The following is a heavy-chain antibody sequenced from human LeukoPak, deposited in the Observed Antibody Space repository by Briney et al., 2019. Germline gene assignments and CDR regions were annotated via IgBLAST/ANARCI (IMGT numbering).Heavy chain of an antibody. CDR2: INPNSGGT. V-gene: IGHV1-2*02. D-gene: IGHD1-26*01. Sequence: RASVKVSCTASGYTFTGYYMHWVRQAPGQGLEWMGWINPNSGGTNYAQKFQGRVTMTRDTSISTAYMELSRLRSDDTAVYYCARVPPPPTYRSPLDYWGQGTLVTVSS. CDR3: ARVPPPPTYRSPLDY. J-gene: IGHJ4*02. CDR1: GYTFTGYY.